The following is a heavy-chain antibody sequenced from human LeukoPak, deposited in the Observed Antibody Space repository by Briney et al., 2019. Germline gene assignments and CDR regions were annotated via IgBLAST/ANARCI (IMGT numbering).Heavy chain of an antibody. Sequence: GGSLRPSCAGSGLSFSSHWRHGVRQVPGKGLEWVARINGDGIAINYADSVKGRFTISRDNAKNTVYLQMNSLRVEDTAVFYCARGGSPFYWGRGTPVTVSS. J-gene: IGHJ4*02. V-gene: IGHV3-74*01. CDR2: INGDGIAI. CDR1: GLSFSSHW. D-gene: IGHD3-10*01. CDR3: ARGGSPFY.